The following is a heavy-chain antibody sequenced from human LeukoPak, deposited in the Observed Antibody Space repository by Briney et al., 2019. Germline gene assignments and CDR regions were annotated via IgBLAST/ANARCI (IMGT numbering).Heavy chain of an antibody. J-gene: IGHJ4*02. CDR3: ARGKSEAPYFDY. Sequence: ASVKVSCKASGYALTSYGISWVRQAPGQGLEWMGWISVYNGNTNYAQKFQGRVTMTRDTSISTAYMELSRLRSDDTAVYYCARGKSEAPYFDYWGQGTLVTVSS. V-gene: IGHV1-18*01. CDR2: ISVYNGNT. CDR1: GYALTSYG.